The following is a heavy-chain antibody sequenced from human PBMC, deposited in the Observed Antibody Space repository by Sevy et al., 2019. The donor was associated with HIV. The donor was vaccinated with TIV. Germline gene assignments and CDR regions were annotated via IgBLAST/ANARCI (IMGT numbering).Heavy chain of an antibody. CDR3: ARGVRDFWSGYPDY. J-gene: IGHJ4*02. Sequence: GGSLRLSCAASGFTFSSYSMNWVRQAPGKGLEWVSSISSSSSYIYYADSVKGRFNISRDNAKNSLYLQMNSLRAEDTAVYYCARGVRDFWSGYPDYWGQGTLVTVSS. D-gene: IGHD3-3*01. CDR2: ISSSSSYI. V-gene: IGHV3-21*01. CDR1: GFTFSSYS.